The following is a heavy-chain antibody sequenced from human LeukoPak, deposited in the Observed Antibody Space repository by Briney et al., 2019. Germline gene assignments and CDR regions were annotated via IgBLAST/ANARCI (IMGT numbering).Heavy chain of an antibody. Sequence: ASVKVSCKASGYTFTGYYMHWVRQAPGQGLEWMGWINPNSGGTNYAQKFQGRVTMARDTSISTAYMELSRLRSDDTAVYYCARGECSSTSCYYGRGYYYYYMDDWGKGTTVTVSS. CDR1: GYTFTGYY. J-gene: IGHJ6*03. D-gene: IGHD2-2*01. CDR3: ARGECSSTSCYYGRGYYYYYMDD. V-gene: IGHV1-2*02. CDR2: INPNSGGT.